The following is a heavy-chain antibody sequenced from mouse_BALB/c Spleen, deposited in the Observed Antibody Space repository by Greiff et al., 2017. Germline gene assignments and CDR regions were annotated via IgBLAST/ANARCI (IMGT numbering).Heavy chain of an antibody. CDR3: ARGHFYDGYYLYYFDY. Sequence: EVKLVESGPGLVKPSQSLSLTCTVTGYSITSYYAWNWIRQFPGNKLEWMGYISYSGSTSYNPSLKSRISITRDTSKNQFFLQLNSVTTEDTATYYCARGHFYDGYYLYYFDYWGQGTTLTVSS. CDR1: GYSITSYYA. CDR2: ISYSGST. V-gene: IGHV3-2*02. J-gene: IGHJ2*01. D-gene: IGHD2-3*01.